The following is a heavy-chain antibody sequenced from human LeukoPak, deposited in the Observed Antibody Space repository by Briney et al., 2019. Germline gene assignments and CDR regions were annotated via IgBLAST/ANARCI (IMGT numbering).Heavy chain of an antibody. CDR1: GFTFSSYG. CDR3: ARGRDTAMVNPIDY. Sequence: GGSLRLSCAASGFTFSSYGVSWVRQAPGKGLEWVSGISGSGHRTYYADSVKGRFTISRDNSKNTLYLQMNSLRAEDTAVYYCARGRDTAMVNPIDYWGQGTLVTVSS. J-gene: IGHJ4*02. V-gene: IGHV3-23*01. CDR2: ISGSGHRT. D-gene: IGHD5-18*01.